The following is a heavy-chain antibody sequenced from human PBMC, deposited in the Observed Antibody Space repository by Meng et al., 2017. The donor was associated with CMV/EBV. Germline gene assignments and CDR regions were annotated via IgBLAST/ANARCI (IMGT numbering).Heavy chain of an antibody. D-gene: IGHD2-2*01. J-gene: IGHJ1*01. V-gene: IGHV1-58*01. CDR1: GFTFTSSA. CDR2: IVVGSGNT. CDR3: AAGGNIVVVPAATMGESEYFQH. Sequence: SVKVSCKASGFTFTSSAVQWVRQAREQRLEWIGWIVVGSGNTNYAQKFQERVIITRDMSTSTAYMELSSLRSEDTAVYYCAAGGNIVVVPAATMGESEYFQHWGQGTLVTVSS.